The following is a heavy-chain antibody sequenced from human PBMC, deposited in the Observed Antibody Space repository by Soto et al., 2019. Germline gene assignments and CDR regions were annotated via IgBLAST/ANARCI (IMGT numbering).Heavy chain of an antibody. Sequence: GGSLRLSCTASGFILSNYAMNWVRQAPGKGLEWVSTLSKDGANEHYADSVKGRFTISRDGSKNTLYLQMNSLRAEDTAMYCCAKDPSTGSADYWGQGTQVTVSS. J-gene: IGHJ4*02. D-gene: IGHD3-9*01. V-gene: IGHV3-23*01. CDR1: GFILSNYA. CDR2: LSKDGANE. CDR3: AKDPSTGSADY.